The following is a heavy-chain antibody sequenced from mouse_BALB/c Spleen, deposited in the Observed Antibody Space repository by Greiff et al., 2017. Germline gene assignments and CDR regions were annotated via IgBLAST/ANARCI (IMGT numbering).Heavy chain of an antibody. D-gene: IGHD2-10*02. CDR1: GYTFTSYW. CDR2: IYPGDGDT. J-gene: IGHJ4*01. V-gene: IGHV1-87*01. CDR3: ARSKYGNYLYAMDY. Sequence: QLQQSGAELARPGASVKLSCKASGYTFTSYWMQWVKQRPGQGLEWIGAIYPGDGDTRYTQKFKGKATLTADKSSSTAYMQLSSLASEDSAVYYCARSKYGNYLYAMDYWGQGTSVTVSS.